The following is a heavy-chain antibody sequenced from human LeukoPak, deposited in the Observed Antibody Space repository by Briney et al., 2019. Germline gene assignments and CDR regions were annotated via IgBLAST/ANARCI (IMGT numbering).Heavy chain of an antibody. CDR2: ISGSGGST. D-gene: IGHD6-13*01. Sequence: GGSLRLSCAASGFTFSSYALSGVRQAPGKGLEWVSAISGSGGSTYYADSVKGRFTISRDNSKNTLYLQMNSLRAEDTAVYYCAMQGYSRSWYPFVNWGPGTLVTVSS. V-gene: IGHV3-23*01. CDR1: GFTFSSYA. J-gene: IGHJ4*02. CDR3: AMQGYSRSWYPFVN.